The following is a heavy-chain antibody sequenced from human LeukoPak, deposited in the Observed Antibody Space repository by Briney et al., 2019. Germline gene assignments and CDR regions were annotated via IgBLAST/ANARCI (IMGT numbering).Heavy chain of an antibody. CDR3: AIGPTRGTPYGMDV. D-gene: IGHD2-15*01. CDR1: GGSISSYY. V-gene: IGHV4-59*08. CDR2: DIGSI. Sequence: SETLSLTCTVSGGSISSYYWSWIRQPPGKGLEWIAYDIGSINYNPSLKSRVTISLDTSKNQFSLKLSSVTAADTAVYYCAIGPTRGTPYGMDVWGQGTTVTVSS. J-gene: IGHJ6*02.